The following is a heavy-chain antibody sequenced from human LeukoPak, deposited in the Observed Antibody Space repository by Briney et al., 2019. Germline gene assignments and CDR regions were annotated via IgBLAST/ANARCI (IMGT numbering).Heavy chain of an antibody. Sequence: PSETLSLTCTVSGGSISSGGYYWSWIRQHPGKGLEWIGYIYYSGSTYYNPSLKSRVTISVDTSKNQFSLRLGSVTAADTAIYYCARHRPSYYNSPTWFYPWGQGTLVTVSS. CDR3: ARHRPSYYNSPTWFYP. D-gene: IGHD3-10*01. CDR1: GGSISSGGYY. V-gene: IGHV4-31*03. CDR2: IYYSGST. J-gene: IGHJ5*02.